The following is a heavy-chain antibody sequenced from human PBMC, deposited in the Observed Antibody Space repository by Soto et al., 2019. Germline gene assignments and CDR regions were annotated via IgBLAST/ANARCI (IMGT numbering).Heavy chain of an antibody. Sequence: LRLSCTSSGFAFSQYGMSWVRQAPGKGLEWVSSIRSFDYRTNYADSVKGRFTISRDNSKSTLSLQMNSLRAEDTAVYYCAKDVESGWYEEFDYWGQGTLVTVSS. D-gene: IGHD6-19*01. CDR1: GFAFSQYG. CDR3: AKDVESGWYEEFDY. CDR2: IRSFDYRT. V-gene: IGHV3-23*01. J-gene: IGHJ4*02.